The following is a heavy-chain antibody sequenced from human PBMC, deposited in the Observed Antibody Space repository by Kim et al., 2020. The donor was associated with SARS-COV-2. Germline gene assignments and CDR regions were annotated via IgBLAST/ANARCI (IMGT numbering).Heavy chain of an antibody. CDR3: VKRASSSGWYGMDV. D-gene: IGHD6-25*01. J-gene: IGHJ6*02. Sequence: AIAVRDRVTISRDNYKNTLYPQMSSLRPEDTAVYYCVKRASSSGWYGMDVWGQGTTVTVSS. V-gene: IGHV3-64D*09.